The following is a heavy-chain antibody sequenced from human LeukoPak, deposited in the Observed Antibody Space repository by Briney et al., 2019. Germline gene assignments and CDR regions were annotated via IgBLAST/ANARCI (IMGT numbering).Heavy chain of an antibody. Sequence: ASVKVSCKASGYTFTSYGISWVRQAPGQGLEWMGWISAYNGNTNYAQKLQGRVTMTTDTSTSTAYMELRSLRSDDTAVYYCARDPTPGYSSGWCRYWGQGTLVTVSS. CDR2: ISAYNGNT. CDR1: GYTFTSYG. CDR3: ARDPTPGYSSGWCRY. J-gene: IGHJ4*02. D-gene: IGHD6-19*01. V-gene: IGHV1-18*01.